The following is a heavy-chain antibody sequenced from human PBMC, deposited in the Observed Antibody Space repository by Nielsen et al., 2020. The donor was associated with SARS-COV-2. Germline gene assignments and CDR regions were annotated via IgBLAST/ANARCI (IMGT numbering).Heavy chain of an antibody. CDR2: ISSGGHSI. CDR1: GFAFRTHS. V-gene: IGHV3-48*01. CDR3: KSEGN. J-gene: IGHJ4*02. Sequence: GGSLRLSCAASGFAFRTHSMNWLRQAPGKGLEWISYISSGGHSIYYADSVKGRFTISRDNAKNSLYLQMGSLRADETAVYFCKSEGNWGQGTLVTVSS.